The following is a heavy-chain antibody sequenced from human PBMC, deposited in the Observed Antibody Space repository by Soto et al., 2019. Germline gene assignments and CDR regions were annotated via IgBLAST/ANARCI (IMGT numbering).Heavy chain of an antibody. V-gene: IGHV1-2*04. CDR1: GYTFTCYY. Sequence: ASVKVSCKASGYTFTCYYMHWVRQAPGQGLEWMGWINLNSGGTNYAQKCQGWVTMTRDTSISTAYMELSRLRSDDTAVYYCAYSSSPPGSYGMDVWGQGTTVTVSS. CDR3: AYSSSPPGSYGMDV. CDR2: INLNSGGT. D-gene: IGHD6-6*01. J-gene: IGHJ6*02.